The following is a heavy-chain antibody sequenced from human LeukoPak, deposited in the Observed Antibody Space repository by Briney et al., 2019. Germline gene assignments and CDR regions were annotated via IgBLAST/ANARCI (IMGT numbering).Heavy chain of an antibody. D-gene: IGHD3-16*01. J-gene: IGHJ4*02. Sequence: GESLKISCKASGYIFTHQWIGWVRQMPGKGLEWMGVIYPGDLDTRYSPSVQGQVTISVDKSITTAYLHWSSLKSSDTAMYYCARHTNGGDFDYWGPGTMVTASS. V-gene: IGHV5-51*01. CDR3: ARHTNGGDFDY. CDR2: IYPGDLDT. CDR1: GYIFTHQW.